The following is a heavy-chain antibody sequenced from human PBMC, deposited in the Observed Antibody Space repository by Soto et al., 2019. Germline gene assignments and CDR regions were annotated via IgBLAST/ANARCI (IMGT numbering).Heavy chain of an antibody. J-gene: IGHJ3*01. Sequence: GGSLRLSCAASGFTFSSYSMNWVRQAPGKGLEWVSSISSSSSYIYYADSVKGRFTISRDNAKNSLYLQMNSLRAEDTAVYYCARDVWGDYYDSSGDAFDFWGRGTMVTVSS. V-gene: IGHV3-21*01. D-gene: IGHD3-22*01. CDR1: GFTFSSYS. CDR3: ARDVWGDYYDSSGDAFDF. CDR2: ISSSSSYI.